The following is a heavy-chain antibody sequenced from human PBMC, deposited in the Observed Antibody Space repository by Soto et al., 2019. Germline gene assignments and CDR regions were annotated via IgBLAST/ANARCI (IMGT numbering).Heavy chain of an antibody. CDR3: ARESGVAVTVKGEFEF. V-gene: IGHV1-69*13. Sequence: SVKVSCKASGGTFSSYAISWVRQAPGQGLEWMGGIIPIFDTANYAQKFQGRVTITADESTSTAYMELSSLRSDDTAVYYCARESGVAVTVKGEFEFWGQGTLVTVSS. CDR2: IIPIFDTA. D-gene: IGHD2-15*01. CDR1: GGTFSSYA. J-gene: IGHJ4*02.